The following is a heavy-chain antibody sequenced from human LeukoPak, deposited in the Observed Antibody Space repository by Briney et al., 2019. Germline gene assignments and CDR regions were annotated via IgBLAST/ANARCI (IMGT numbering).Heavy chain of an antibody. CDR3: AKGLGIAVAGTSVGYAFDI. CDR2: INSDGSST. J-gene: IGHJ3*02. V-gene: IGHV3-74*01. D-gene: IGHD6-19*01. Sequence: PGGSLRLSCAASGFTFSSYWMHWVRQAPGKGLVWVSRINSDGSSTSYADSVKGRFTISRDNAKNTLYLQMNSLRAEDTAVYYCAKGLGIAVAGTSVGYAFDIWGQGTMVTVSS. CDR1: GFTFSSYW.